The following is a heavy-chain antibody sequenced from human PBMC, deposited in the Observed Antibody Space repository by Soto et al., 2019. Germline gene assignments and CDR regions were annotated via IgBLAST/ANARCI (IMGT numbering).Heavy chain of an antibody. D-gene: IGHD2-15*01. CDR3: ARDGATYCSGGSCCSVGEYFQH. V-gene: IGHV1-46*01. CDR1: GYTFTSYY. CDR2: INPSGGST. Sequence: ASVKVSCKASGYTFTSYYMHWVRQAPGQGLEWMGIINPSGGSTSYAQKFQGRVTMTRDTSTSTVYMELSSLRSEDTAVYYCARDGATYCSGGSCCSVGEYFQHWGQGTLVTVSS. J-gene: IGHJ1*01.